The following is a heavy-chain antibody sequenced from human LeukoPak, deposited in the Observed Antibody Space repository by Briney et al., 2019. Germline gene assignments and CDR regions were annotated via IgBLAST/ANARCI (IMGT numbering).Heavy chain of an antibody. J-gene: IGHJ4*02. CDR1: GFTFSSYS. Sequence: PGGSLRLSCAASGFTFSSYSMDWVRQAPGKGLEWVSSISSSSSYIYYADSVKGRFTISRDNAKNSLYLQMNSLRAEDTAVYYCARGIADYFDYWGQGTLVTVSS. D-gene: IGHD6-13*01. CDR2: ISSSSSYI. V-gene: IGHV3-21*01. CDR3: ARGIADYFDY.